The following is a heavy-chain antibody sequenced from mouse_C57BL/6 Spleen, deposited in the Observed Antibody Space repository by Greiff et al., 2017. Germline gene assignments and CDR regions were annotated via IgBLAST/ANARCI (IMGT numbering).Heavy chain of an antibody. D-gene: IGHD2-3*01. J-gene: IGHJ4*01. CDR2: IYPGAGDT. CDR3: SIWLLRDYAMDY. V-gene: IGHV1-80*01. CDR1: GYAFSSYW. Sequence: QVQLQQSGAELVKPGASVKISCKASGYAFSSYWMNWVKQRPGKGLEWIGQIYPGAGDTNYNGKFKGKATLTADKSASTAYMRLSSLTSEDSAVYYCSIWLLRDYAMDYWGQATSVTVST.